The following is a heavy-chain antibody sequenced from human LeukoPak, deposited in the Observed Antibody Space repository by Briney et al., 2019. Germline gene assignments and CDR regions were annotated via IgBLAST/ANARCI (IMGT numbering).Heavy chain of an antibody. CDR1: GGSISSGDYY. CDR2: IYYSGST. CDR3: ARVPLVAVAFDY. Sequence: SETLSLTCTVSGGSISSGDYYWSWIRQPPEKGLEWIGYIYYSGSTYYNPSLKSRVTISVDTSKNQFSLKLSSVTAADTAVYYCARVPLVAVAFDYWGQGTLVTVSS. D-gene: IGHD6-19*01. V-gene: IGHV4-30-4*01. J-gene: IGHJ4*02.